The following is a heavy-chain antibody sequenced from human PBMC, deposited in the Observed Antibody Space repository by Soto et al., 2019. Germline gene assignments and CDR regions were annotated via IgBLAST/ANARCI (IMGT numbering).Heavy chain of an antibody. J-gene: IGHJ4*02. CDR1: GFTFSDHY. D-gene: IGHD4-17*01. CDR2: TRNKARSYST. CDR3: VRVSVTYYFDN. Sequence: EVQLVESGGGLVQPGGSLRLSCAASGFTFSDHYMDWVRQAPGKGLEWVGRTRNKARSYSTEYAASVKVRFTISRDVSKTSLFLQMNSLKSEDTAVYYCVRVSVTYYFDNWGQGTLVTVSS. V-gene: IGHV3-72*01.